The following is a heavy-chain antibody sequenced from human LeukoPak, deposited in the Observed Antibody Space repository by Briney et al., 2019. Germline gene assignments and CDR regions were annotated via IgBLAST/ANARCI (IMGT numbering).Heavy chain of an antibody. CDR3: AHSGYSRTPGVFDY. V-gene: IGHV2-5*02. Sequence: SGPTLVNPTQTLTLPCTFSGFSLSTSGVGVGWIRQPPGKALEWLALIYWDDDKRYSPSLKSRLPITKATSKNQVVLTMTNMDPVDTATYYCAHSGYSRTPGVFDYWGQGTLVTVSS. J-gene: IGHJ4*02. D-gene: IGHD5-12*01. CDR1: GFSLSTSGVG. CDR2: IYWDDDK.